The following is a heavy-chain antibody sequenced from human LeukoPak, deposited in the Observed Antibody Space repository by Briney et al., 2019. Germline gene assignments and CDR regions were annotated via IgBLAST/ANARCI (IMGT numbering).Heavy chain of an antibody. CDR2: ISSSSSYI. CDR3: ARERYSSGWYGDYYYYYGMDV. CDR1: GFTFSSYS. J-gene: IGHJ6*02. D-gene: IGHD6-19*01. Sequence: SGGSLILSCAASGFTFSSYSMNWVRQAPGKGLEWVSSISSSSSYIYYADSVKGRFTISRDNAKNSLYLQMNSLRAEDTAVYYCARERYSSGWYGDYYYYYGMDVWGQGTTVTVSS. V-gene: IGHV3-21*01.